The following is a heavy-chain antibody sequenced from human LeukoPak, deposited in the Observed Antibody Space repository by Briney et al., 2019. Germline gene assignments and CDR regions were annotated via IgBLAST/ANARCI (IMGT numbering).Heavy chain of an antibody. CDR2: ISGSGGST. D-gene: IGHD2-21*01. CDR1: GFTFSSYA. CDR3: AKDFRIGYSAHFDY. Sequence: PGGSLRLSCAASGFTFSSYAMSWVRQAPGKGLEWVSAISGSGGSTYYADSVKGRFSISRDNSKNTLYLQMDSLGGEDTAVYYCAKDFRIGYSAHFDYWGQGALVTVSS. J-gene: IGHJ4*02. V-gene: IGHV3-23*01.